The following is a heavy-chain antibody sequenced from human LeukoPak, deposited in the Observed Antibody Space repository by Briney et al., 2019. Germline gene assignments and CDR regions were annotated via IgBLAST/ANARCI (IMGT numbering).Heavy chain of an antibody. V-gene: IGHV4-59*01. CDR3: ARDSRLNHFDY. CDR1: GGXISSYY. Sequence: SETLSLTCTVSGGXISSYYCSWIRQPPGKGLKWIGYIYYSGSTNYNPSLKSRVTISVDTSKNQFSLKLSSVTAADTAVYYCARDSRLNHFDYWGQGTLVTVSS. J-gene: IGHJ4*02. CDR2: IYYSGST. D-gene: IGHD2-2*01.